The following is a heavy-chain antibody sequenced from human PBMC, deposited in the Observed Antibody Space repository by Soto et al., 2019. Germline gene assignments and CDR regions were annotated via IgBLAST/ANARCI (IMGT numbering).Heavy chain of an antibody. V-gene: IGHV3-23*01. J-gene: IGHJ4*02. Sequence: EVQLLQSGGGVVQPGGSLRLSCAASGFEFSLFAMSWVRQAPGKGLEWVSAISGGSRSTFYADSVKGRFTISRDNSNNMVYLQMDNLRVEDTAVYYCAKYFPRVDIHTTYYFDSWGQGRLVTVSS. CDR1: GFEFSLFA. D-gene: IGHD1-1*01. CDR2: ISGGSRST. CDR3: AKYFPRVDIHTTYYFDS.